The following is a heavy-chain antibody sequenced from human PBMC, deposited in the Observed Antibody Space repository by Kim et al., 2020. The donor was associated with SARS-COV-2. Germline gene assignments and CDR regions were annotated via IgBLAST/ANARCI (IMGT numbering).Heavy chain of an antibody. CDR2: INPNSGGT. J-gene: IGHJ6*02. CDR3: ARDDCGRRGIAAAGKLYYYYGMDV. D-gene: IGHD6-13*01. Sequence: ASVKVSCKASGYTFTGYYMHWVRQAPGQGLEWMGWINPNSGGTNYAQKFQGRVTMTRDTSISTAYMELSRLRSDDTAVYYCARDDCGRRGIAAAGKLYYYYGMDVWGQGTTVTVSS. CDR1: GYTFTGYY. V-gene: IGHV1-2*02.